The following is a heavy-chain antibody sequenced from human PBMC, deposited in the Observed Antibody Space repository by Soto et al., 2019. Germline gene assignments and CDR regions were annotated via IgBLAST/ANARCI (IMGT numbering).Heavy chain of an antibody. D-gene: IGHD3-3*01. V-gene: IGHV3-30*18. CDR2: ISYDGSNK. CDR1: GFTFSSYG. Sequence: VQLVESWGGVVQPGRSLRLSCAASGFTFSSYGMHWVRQAPGKGLAWVAVISYDGSNKYYADSVKGRFTISRDNSKNPLYLQMNSLRAEDTAVYYCAKDLIKYYDFWSGFDPWGQGTLVTVSS. CDR3: AKDLIKYYDFWSGFDP. J-gene: IGHJ5*02.